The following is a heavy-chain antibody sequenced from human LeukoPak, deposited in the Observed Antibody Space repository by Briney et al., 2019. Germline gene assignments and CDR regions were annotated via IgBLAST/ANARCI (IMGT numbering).Heavy chain of an antibody. CDR1: GFTFSNAW. V-gene: IGHV3-15*01. Sequence: PGGSLRLSCAASGFTFSNAWMSWVRQAPGKGLEWVGRIKSKTDGGTTDYAAPVKGRFIISRDDSENTLYLQMNSLKTEDTAMYYCTGSLIRFLEWFHAFDIWGQGTMVTVSS. CDR3: TGSLIRFLEWFHAFDI. D-gene: IGHD3-3*01. CDR2: IKSKTDGGTT. J-gene: IGHJ3*02.